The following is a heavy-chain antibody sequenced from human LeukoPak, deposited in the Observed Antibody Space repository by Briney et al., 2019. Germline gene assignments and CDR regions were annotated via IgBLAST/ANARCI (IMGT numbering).Heavy chain of an antibody. CDR1: GFTFSSYS. J-gene: IGHJ4*02. V-gene: IGHV3-21*01. CDR3: ARGRPYYYDSSGYYDGY. CDR2: ISSSSSYI. D-gene: IGHD3-22*01. Sequence: PGGSLRLSCAASGFTFSSYSMNWVRQAPGKGLEWVSSISSSSSYIYYADSVKGRFTISRDNAKNSLYLQMNSLRAEETAVYYCARGRPYYYDSSGYYDGYWGQGTLVTVSS.